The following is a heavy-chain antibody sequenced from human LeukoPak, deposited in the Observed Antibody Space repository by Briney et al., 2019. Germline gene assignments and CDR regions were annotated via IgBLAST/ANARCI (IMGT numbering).Heavy chain of an antibody. Sequence: SETLSLTCTVSGGSISSYYWSWLRQPAGKGLEWIGRIYTSGSTNYNPSLKSRVTMSVDTSKNQFSLKLSSVTAADTAVYYCAREGIAAAEYFDYWGQGTLVTVSS. CDR2: IYTSGST. J-gene: IGHJ4*02. V-gene: IGHV4-4*07. D-gene: IGHD6-13*01. CDR1: GGSISSYY. CDR3: AREGIAAAEYFDY.